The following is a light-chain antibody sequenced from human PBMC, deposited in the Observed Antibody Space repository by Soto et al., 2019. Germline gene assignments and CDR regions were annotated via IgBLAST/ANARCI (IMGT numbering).Light chain of an antibody. CDR2: AAS. V-gene: IGKV1-39*01. J-gene: IGKJ1*01. CDR1: QIISSY. Sequence: EIHMTQSASSVSASVGDRVTITCRASQIISSYLNWYQQKPGKAPKLLIYAASSLQSGVPSRFSGSGSGTDFTLTISMLQAEDFATYYCQHAKCYSKPFGQGTKVDI. CDR3: QHAKCYSKP.